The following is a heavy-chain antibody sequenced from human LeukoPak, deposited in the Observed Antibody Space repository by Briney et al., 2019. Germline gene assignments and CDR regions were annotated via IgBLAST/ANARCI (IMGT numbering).Heavy chain of an antibody. D-gene: IGHD5-18*01. V-gene: IGHV3-33*01. CDR1: GFTFSNYG. J-gene: IGHJ3*02. Sequence: PGTSLRLSCAASGFTFSNYGMHWVRQAPGKGLEWVAVVWYDGTKKNYADSVEGRFTISRDNSKNTLYLQMNSLRVEDTAIYYCARDTRGYTYADASDIWGQGTMVTVSS. CDR3: ARDTRGYTYADASDI. CDR2: VWYDGTKK.